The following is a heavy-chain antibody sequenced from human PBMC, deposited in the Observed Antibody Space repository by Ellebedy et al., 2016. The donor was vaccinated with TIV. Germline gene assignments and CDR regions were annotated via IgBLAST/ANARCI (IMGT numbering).Heavy chain of an antibody. CDR1: AFTFSTYW. J-gene: IGHJ4*02. CDR3: ARSRYPGARSSFDF. D-gene: IGHD6-6*01. V-gene: IGHV3-7*01. CDR2: LKQDGGEE. Sequence: GGSLRLSCEGSAFTFSTYWMSWVRQAPGRGLEWVANLKQDGGEEYYVDSVKGRFTISRDNAKNSLYLQMNSLRVEDTAVYYCARSRYPGARSSFDFWGQGTLVTVSS.